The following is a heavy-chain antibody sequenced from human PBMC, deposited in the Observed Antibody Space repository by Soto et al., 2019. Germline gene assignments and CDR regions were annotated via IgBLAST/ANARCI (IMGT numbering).Heavy chain of an antibody. J-gene: IGHJ3*02. V-gene: IGHV2-5*02. Sequence: QITLKESGPKLVKPTQTLTLTCTFSGFSLTTSGGRVGWIRQPPGKALEWLARIYWDDDKRYSPSLKSRLTITKDNSKNQVVLTMTNMDPVDTATYYCAHRQGLKFDIWGQGTMVTVSS. CDR3: AHRQGLKFDI. CDR2: IYWDDDK. CDR1: GFSLTTSGGR.